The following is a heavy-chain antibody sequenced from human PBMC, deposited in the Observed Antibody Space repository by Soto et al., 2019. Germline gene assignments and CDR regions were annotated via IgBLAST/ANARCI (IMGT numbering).Heavy chain of an antibody. CDR3: AREGSSSWYGGHYGMDV. J-gene: IGHJ6*02. CDR2: MNPNSGNT. Sequence: SVKVSCKASGYTFTSYDINWVRQATGQGLEWMGWMNPNSGNTGNAQKFQGRVTMTMNTSISTAYMELSSLRSEETAVYYCAREGSSSWYGGHYGMDVWGQGTTVTV. D-gene: IGHD6-13*01. V-gene: IGHV1-8*01. CDR1: GYTFTSYD.